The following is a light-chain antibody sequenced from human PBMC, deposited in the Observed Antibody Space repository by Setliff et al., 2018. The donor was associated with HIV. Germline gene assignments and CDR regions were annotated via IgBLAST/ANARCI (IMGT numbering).Light chain of an antibody. Sequence: QSALTQPASVSGSPGQSITIPCTGTSSDFGGYNFISWYQQHPGKAPKLMIYEVSNRPSGVSNRFSGSKSGNTASLTISGLQAEDEAEYYCYSYTSSSTSVFGTGTKVTVL. J-gene: IGLJ1*01. CDR3: YSYTSSSTSV. CDR1: SSDFGGYNF. V-gene: IGLV2-14*01. CDR2: EVS.